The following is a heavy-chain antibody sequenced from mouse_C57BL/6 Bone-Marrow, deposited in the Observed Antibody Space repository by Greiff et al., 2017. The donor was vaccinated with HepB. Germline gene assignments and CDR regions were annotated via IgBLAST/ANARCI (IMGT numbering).Heavy chain of an antibody. J-gene: IGHJ3*01. V-gene: IGHV14-4*01. Sequence: EVQGVESGAELVRPGASVKLSCTASGFNIKDDYMHWVKQRPEQGLEWIGWIDPENGDTEYASKFQGKATITADTSSNTAYLQLSSLTSEDTAVYYCAHYYGSSYGFAYWGQGTLVTVSA. CDR2: IDPENGDT. D-gene: IGHD1-1*01. CDR1: GFNIKDDY. CDR3: AHYYGSSYGFAY.